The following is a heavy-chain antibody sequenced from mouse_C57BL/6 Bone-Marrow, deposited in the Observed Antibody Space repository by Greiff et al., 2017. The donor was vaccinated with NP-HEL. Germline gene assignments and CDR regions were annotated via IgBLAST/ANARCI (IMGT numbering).Heavy chain of an antibody. CDR1: GYSFTSYW. D-gene: IGHD2-3*01. J-gene: IGHJ2*01. CDR3: AVFDGYYPDY. V-gene: IGHV1-80*01. CDR2: IYPGDGDT. Sequence: VQLQQSGAELVKPGASVKLSCKASGYSFTSYWMNWVKQRPGKGLEWIGQIYPGDGDTNYNGKFKSKATLTADKSSSTAYMQLSSVTSEDAAVYVCAVFDGYYPDYWGQGTTLTVSA.